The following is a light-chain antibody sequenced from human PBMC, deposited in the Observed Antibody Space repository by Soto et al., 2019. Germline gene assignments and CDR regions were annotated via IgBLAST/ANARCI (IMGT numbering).Light chain of an antibody. CDR2: AAS. CDR1: QDIRTY. Sequence: DIQVTQSPSSLSASVGDRVTITCRASQDIRTYLAWYQQKPEKAPKLPIFAASTLQSGVPPRFIGSGSGTDFTLTISNLQPEDFATYYCQQGTALMYTFGQGTKVDIK. J-gene: IGKJ2*01. V-gene: IGKV1D-12*01. CDR3: QQGTALMYT.